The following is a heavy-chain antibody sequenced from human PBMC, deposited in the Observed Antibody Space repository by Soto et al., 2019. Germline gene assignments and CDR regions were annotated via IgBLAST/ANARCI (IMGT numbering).Heavy chain of an antibody. J-gene: IGHJ4*01. Sequence: AETLSLTCTVAGGSLKNFYWCWVRQPAGEVLEWVGRVYSSGAPDYNPSLRSRVTMSVDRSTDQYTLRLASVTAADTAVYFCAKGPVCGDDCTFAVWGHGTQVTVSS. V-gene: IGHV4-4*07. CDR3: AKGPVCGDDCTFAV. CDR1: GGSLKNFY. D-gene: IGHD2-21*02. CDR2: VYSSGAP.